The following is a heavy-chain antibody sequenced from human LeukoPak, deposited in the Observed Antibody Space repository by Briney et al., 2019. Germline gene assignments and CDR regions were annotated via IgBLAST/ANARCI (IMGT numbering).Heavy chain of an antibody. D-gene: IGHD3-22*01. Sequence: PSETLSLTCTVSGGSISSYYWSWIRQPPGKGLEWIGYIYYSGSTNYNPSLKSRVTISVDTSKNQFSLKPSSVTAADTAVYFCATTPNFGSGYPRYFFDYWGQGILVTVSS. CDR3: ATTPNFGSGYPRYFFDY. CDR2: IYYSGST. J-gene: IGHJ4*02. V-gene: IGHV4-59*08. CDR1: GGSISSYY.